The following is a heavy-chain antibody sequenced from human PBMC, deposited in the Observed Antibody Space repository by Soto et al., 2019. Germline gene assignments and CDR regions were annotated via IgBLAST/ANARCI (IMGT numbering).Heavy chain of an antibody. CDR2: IYYSGST. CDR1: GGSISSYS. J-gene: IGHJ4*02. D-gene: IGHD1-26*01. Sequence: SETLSLTCTVSGGSISSYSWSWIRQPPGKGLEWIGYIYYSGSTNYNPSLKSRVTISVDTSKNQFSLKLSSVTTADTAVYYCARTLVGPSNLDYWGQGTPVTAPQ. V-gene: IGHV4-59*01. CDR3: ARTLVGPSNLDY.